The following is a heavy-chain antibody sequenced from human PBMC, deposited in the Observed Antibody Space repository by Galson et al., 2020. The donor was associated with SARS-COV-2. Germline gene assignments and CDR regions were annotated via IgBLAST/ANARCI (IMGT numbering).Heavy chain of an antibody. CDR2: IYTSGST. J-gene: IGHJ4*02. CDR1: GGSISSYY. Sequence: GSLRLSCTVSGGSISSYYWSWIRQPAGKGLEWIGRIYTSGSTNYNPSLKSRVTISVDTSKNQFSLKLSSVTAADTAVYYCARGWGYGSYYVQYYFDYWGQGTLVTVSS. CDR3: ARGWGYGSYYVQYYFDY. V-gene: IGHV4-4*07. D-gene: IGHD3-10*02.